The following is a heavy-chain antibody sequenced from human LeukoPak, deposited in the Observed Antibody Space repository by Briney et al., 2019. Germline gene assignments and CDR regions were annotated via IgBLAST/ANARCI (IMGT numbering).Heavy chain of an antibody. CDR3: ARVDSSSFHFDY. J-gene: IGHJ4*02. CDR1: GFTFSSYD. V-gene: IGHV3-13*01. Sequence: PGGSLRLSCAASGFTFSSYDMHWVRQATGKGLEWVSAIGTAGDTYYPGSVKGRFTISRENAKNSLYLQMNSLRAGDTAVYYCARVDSSSFHFDYWGQGTLVTVSS. CDR2: IGTAGDT. D-gene: IGHD6-13*01.